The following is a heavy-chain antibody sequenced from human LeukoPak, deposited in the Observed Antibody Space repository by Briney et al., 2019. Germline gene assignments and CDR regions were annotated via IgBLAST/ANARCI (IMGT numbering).Heavy chain of an antibody. D-gene: IGHD3-10*01. CDR2: IYYSGST. CDR1: GGSISRGDYY. J-gene: IGHJ6*02. CDR3: ARADYYGSGRRGMDV. Sequence: SETLSLTCTVSGGSISRGDYYWSWIRQPPGKGLEWIGYIYYSGSTYYNPSLKSRLTISVDTSKNQFSLKLSSVTAADTAVYYCARADYYGSGRRGMDVWGQGTTVTVSS. V-gene: IGHV4-30-4*01.